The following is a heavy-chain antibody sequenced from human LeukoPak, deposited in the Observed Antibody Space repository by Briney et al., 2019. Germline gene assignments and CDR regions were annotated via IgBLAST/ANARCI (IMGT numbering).Heavy chain of an antibody. CDR3: ARDGYLFDY. D-gene: IGHD5-12*01. V-gene: IGHV1-46*01. J-gene: IGHJ4*02. CDR2: INPSGGGT. CDR1: GYTFTSYY. Sequence: GASVKVSFKASGYTFTSYYIHWVRLAPGQGLEWMGIINPSGGGTKYAQKFQGRVTMTRDTSTSTVYMELSSLRSEDTAVYYCARDGYLFDYWGQGTLVTISS.